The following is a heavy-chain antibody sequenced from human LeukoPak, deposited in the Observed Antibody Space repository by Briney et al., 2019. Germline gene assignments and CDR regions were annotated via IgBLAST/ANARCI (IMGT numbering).Heavy chain of an antibody. CDR2: IIPIFGTA. CDR1: GGTFSSYA. D-gene: IGHD3-22*01. J-gene: IGHJ4*02. V-gene: IGHV1-69*05. CDR3: ASSWTYYYDSSGYYYGY. Sequence: SVKVSCKASGGTFSSYAISWVRQAPGQGLEWMGRIIPIFGTANYAQKFQGRVTITTDESASTAYMELSSLRSEDTAVYYCASSWTYYYDSSGYYYGYWGQGTLVTVSS.